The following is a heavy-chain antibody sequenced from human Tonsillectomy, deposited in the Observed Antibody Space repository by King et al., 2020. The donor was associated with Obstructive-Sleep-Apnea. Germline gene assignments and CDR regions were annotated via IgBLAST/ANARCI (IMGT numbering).Heavy chain of an antibody. Sequence: VQLQESGPGLVKPSQTLSLTCTVSGGSISSGGYYLSWIRQPPGKGLGWIGYIYHRWSTYYNPSLKSRVTISVDTSKNQFSLKVSSVTAADTAGYYCAAQGRGKFDYWGQGTLVTVSS. V-gene: IGHV4-31*03. D-gene: IGHD1-26*01. CDR1: GGSISSGGYY. CDR2: IYHRWST. J-gene: IGHJ4*02. CDR3: AAQGRGKFDY.